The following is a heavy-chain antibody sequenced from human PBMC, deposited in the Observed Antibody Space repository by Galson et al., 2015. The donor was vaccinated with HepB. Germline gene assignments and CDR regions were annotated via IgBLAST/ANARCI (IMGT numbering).Heavy chain of an antibody. CDR1: GGTFSSYA. CDR3: ARSPIAARDYYYYGMDV. V-gene: IGHV1-69*13. Sequence: SVKVSCKASGGTFSSYAISWVRQAPGQGLEWMGGIIPIFGTANYAQKFQGRVTITADESTSTAYMELSSLRSEDTAVYYCARSPIAARDYYYYGMDVWGQGTTVTVSS. CDR2: IIPIFGTA. J-gene: IGHJ6*02. D-gene: IGHD6-6*01.